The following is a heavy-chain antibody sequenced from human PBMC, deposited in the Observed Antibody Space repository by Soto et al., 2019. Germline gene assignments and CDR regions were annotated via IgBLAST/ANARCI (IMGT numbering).Heavy chain of an antibody. CDR1: GYTFTSYG. V-gene: IGHV1-18*04. D-gene: IGHD5-12*01. CDR2: ISAYNGNT. J-gene: IGHJ6*02. CDR3: ARVWLRRITGMDV. Sequence: ASVNVSFKSSGYTFTSYGISWVRQAPGQGLEWMGWISAYNGNTNYAQKLQGRVTMTTDTSTSTAYMELRSLRSDDTAVYYCARVWLRRITGMDVWGQGTTVTV.